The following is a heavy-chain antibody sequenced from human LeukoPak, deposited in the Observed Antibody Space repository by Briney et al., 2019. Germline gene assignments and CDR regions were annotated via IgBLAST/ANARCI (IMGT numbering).Heavy chain of an antibody. D-gene: IGHD2-8*02. CDR3: AGHHPRNTVDF. V-gene: IGHV4-59*08. Sequence: SETLSLTCTVSGGSISNYYWSWIRQPPGKGLEWIGYIYYSGSTNYNPSLKSRVTISVDTSKNQLSLKLRSVTAADTAVYYCAGHHPRNTVDFWGQGTLVTVSS. CDR1: GGSISNYY. J-gene: IGHJ4*02. CDR2: IYYSGST.